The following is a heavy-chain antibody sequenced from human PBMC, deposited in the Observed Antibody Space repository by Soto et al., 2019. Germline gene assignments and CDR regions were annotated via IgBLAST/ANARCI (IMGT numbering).Heavy chain of an antibody. CDR2: TYYSGNT. V-gene: IGHV4-31*03. CDR1: GGSISSGGYY. Sequence: SETLSLTCTVSGGSISSGGYYWNWIRQHPGKGLEWIGYTYYSGNTYYNPSLKSRVTMSVDTSKNQFSLRLSSVTAADTAVYYCARDPHYTDSSGYYVSSGKFDSWGQGILVTVSS. J-gene: IGHJ4*02. CDR3: ARDPHYTDSSGYYVSSGKFDS. D-gene: IGHD3-22*01.